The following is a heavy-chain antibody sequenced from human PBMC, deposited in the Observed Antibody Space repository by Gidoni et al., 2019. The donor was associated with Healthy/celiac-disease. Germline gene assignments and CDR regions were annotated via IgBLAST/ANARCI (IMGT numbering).Heavy chain of an antibody. Sequence: QLQLQESGPGLVKPSETLSLTCTVSGGSISSSSYYWGWIRQPPGKGLEWIGSIYYSGSTYYNPSLKSRVTISVDTSKNQFSLKLSSVTAADTAVYYCARQASSSCFDYWGQGTLVTVSS. D-gene: IGHD6-13*01. CDR2: IYYSGST. V-gene: IGHV4-39*01. CDR1: GGSISSSSYY. J-gene: IGHJ4*02. CDR3: ARQASSSCFDY.